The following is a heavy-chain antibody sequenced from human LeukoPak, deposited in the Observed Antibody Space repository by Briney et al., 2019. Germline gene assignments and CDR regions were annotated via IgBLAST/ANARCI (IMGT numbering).Heavy chain of an antibody. Sequence: QTGGSLRLSCAASGFSFSTSGMHWIRQAPGKGLEWVAFIQSDGGNEYYADSVKGRFTISRDNAKNSLYLQMNSLRAEDTAVYYCARDESLGDLWSGYFDAFDIWGQGTMVTVSS. CDR1: GFSFSTSG. V-gene: IGHV3-30*02. CDR2: IQSDGGNE. J-gene: IGHJ3*02. CDR3: ARDESLGDLWSGYFDAFDI. D-gene: IGHD3-3*01.